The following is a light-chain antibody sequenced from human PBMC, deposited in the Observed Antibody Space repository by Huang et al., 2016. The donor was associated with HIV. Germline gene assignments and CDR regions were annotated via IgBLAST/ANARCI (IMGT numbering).Light chain of an antibody. V-gene: IGKV3-20*01. CDR1: QSVSSSC. CDR3: QQYGSSPRT. CDR2: GAS. Sequence: EIVLTQSPGTLSLSPGERATLSCRASQSVSSSCLAWYHQKPGQAPRLLIYGASSRATGIPDRFSGSGSGTDFTLTISRLEPEDFAVYYCQQYGSSPRTFGQGTRLEIK. J-gene: IGKJ5*01.